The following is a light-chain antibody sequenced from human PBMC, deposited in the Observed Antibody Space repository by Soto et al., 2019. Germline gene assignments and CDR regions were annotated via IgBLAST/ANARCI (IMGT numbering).Light chain of an antibody. Sequence: EIVLTQSPTTLSLSPGERATLSCGASQSVSSHLAWYQQKPGQAPRLLIYDASNRATGVPARFSGSASGTDFTLAISSLEPEDFAVYYCQQRSNWPLTFGQGTKVDIK. CDR3: QQRSNWPLT. CDR2: DAS. CDR1: QSVSSH. V-gene: IGKV3-11*01. J-gene: IGKJ1*01.